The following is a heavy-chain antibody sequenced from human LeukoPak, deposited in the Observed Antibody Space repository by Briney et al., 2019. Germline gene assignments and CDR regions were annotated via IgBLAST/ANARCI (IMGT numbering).Heavy chain of an antibody. J-gene: IGHJ6*03. D-gene: IGHD3-3*01. CDR1: GYTFTSYG. Sequence: GASVKVSCKASGYTFTSYGISWVRQAPGQGLEWMGIINPSGGSTSYAQKFQGRVTMTRDMSTSTVYMELSSLRSEDTAVYYCARVDFWSGYFSLNMDVWGKGTTVTVSS. V-gene: IGHV1-46*01. CDR3: ARVDFWSGYFSLNMDV. CDR2: INPSGGST.